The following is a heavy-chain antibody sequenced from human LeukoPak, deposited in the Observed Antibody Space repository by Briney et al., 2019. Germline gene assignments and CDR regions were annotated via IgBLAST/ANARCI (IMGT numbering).Heavy chain of an antibody. Sequence: GGSLRPSCAASRFTFSSYAMSWVRQAPGKGLEWVSTISGSGDSTYYADSVKGRFTISRDNSENTLFLQINSLRADDAAVYYCATVGGGSSRPYYFDYWGQGALVTVSS. CDR3: ATVGGGSSRPYYFDY. CDR2: ISGSGDST. CDR1: RFTFSSYA. D-gene: IGHD1-26*01. V-gene: IGHV3-23*01. J-gene: IGHJ4*02.